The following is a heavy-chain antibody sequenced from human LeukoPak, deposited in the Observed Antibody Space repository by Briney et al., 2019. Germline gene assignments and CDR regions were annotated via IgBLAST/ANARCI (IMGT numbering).Heavy chain of an antibody. J-gene: IGHJ5*02. Sequence: ASVKVSCKASGYTFSDYYLHWVRQAPGQGLEWMGWINPNSGGTNYAQKFQGRVTMTRDTSISTAYMELSRLRSDDTAVYYCARDLVAGTGNWFDPWGQGTLVTVSS. V-gene: IGHV1-2*02. CDR2: INPNSGGT. D-gene: IGHD6-19*01. CDR1: GYTFSDYY. CDR3: ARDLVAGTGNWFDP.